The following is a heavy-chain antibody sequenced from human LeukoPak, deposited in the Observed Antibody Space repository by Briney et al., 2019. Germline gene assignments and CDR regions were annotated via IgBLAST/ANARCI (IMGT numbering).Heavy chain of an antibody. Sequence: SETLSLTCTVSGGSISSYYWSWIRQPPGKGLEWIGSIYYSGSTNYNPSLKSRVTISVDKSKNQFSLKLTSVTAADTAVYYCAQAGYSSSWQLDYWGQGTLVTVSS. CDR3: AQAGYSSSWQLDY. D-gene: IGHD6-13*01. CDR2: IYYSGST. J-gene: IGHJ4*02. CDR1: GGSISSYY. V-gene: IGHV4-59*12.